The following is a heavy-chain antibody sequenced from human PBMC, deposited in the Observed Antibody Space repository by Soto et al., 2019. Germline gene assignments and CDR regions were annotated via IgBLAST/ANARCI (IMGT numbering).Heavy chain of an antibody. CDR1: GGTSSNFV. D-gene: IGHD2-21*02. V-gene: IGHV1-69*06. J-gene: IGHJ6*02. CDR2: ILPMFGAV. Sequence: QMQLVQSGAEVKKSGSSVKVSCKASGGTSSNFVITWVRQVPGQVLEWLGGILPMFGAVTYAQKFKDRLTITADRSTNTAAMELGSLRPEDTAVYYCARPKRSGYDRGDSYYHTMDVWGHGTTVTVS. CDR3: ARPKRSGYDRGDSYYHTMDV.